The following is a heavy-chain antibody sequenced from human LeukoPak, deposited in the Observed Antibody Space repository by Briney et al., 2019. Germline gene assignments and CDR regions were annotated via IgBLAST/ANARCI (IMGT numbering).Heavy chain of an antibody. CDR3: AKDSSGWYFSSDY. J-gene: IGHJ4*02. Sequence: TGGSLRLSCAASGFTFSSYAMSWVRQAPGKGLEWVSAISGSGGSTYYADSVKGRFTISRDNSKNTLYLQMNSLRAEDTAVYYCAKDSSGWYFSSDYWGQGTLVTVSS. V-gene: IGHV3-23*01. D-gene: IGHD6-19*01. CDR2: ISGSGGST. CDR1: GFTFSSYA.